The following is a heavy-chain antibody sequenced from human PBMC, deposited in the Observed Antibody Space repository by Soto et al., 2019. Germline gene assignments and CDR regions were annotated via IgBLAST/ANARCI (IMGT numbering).Heavy chain of an antibody. D-gene: IGHD1-1*01. CDR1: GFIFSTYG. CDR3: ARSRYPLLEGMDV. CDR2: IWYDGSNT. J-gene: IGHJ6*02. Sequence: QVQLVESGGGVVQPGRSLRLSCAASGFIFSTYGMHWVRQAPGKGLEWVAVIWYDGSNTYNADSVKGRFTISSDNSKNTLFLQMNSLRADDTAVDDCARSRYPLLEGMDVWGQGTSVTVSS. V-gene: IGHV3-33*01.